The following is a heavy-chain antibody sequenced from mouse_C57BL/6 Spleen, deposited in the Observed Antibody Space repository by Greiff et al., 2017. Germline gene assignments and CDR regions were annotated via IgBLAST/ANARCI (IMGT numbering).Heavy chain of an antibody. J-gene: IGHJ2*01. Sequence: VKLKQPGAELVRPGSSVKLSCKASGYTFTSYWMHWVKQRPIQGLEWIGNIDPSDSETHYNQKFKDKATLTVDKSSSTAYMQLSSLTSEDSAVYYCARKPIDYGSLDYWGQGTTLTVSS. CDR2: IDPSDSET. D-gene: IGHD1-1*01. CDR1: GYTFTSYW. V-gene: IGHV1-52*01. CDR3: ARKPIDYGSLDY.